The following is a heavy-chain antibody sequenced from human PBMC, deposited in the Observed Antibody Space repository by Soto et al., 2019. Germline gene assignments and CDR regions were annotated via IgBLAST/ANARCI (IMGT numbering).Heavy chain of an antibody. D-gene: IGHD1-26*01. CDR1: GFTFGDHP. J-gene: IGHJ4*02. CDR3: TRVKVEATIVDY. CDR2: IKRKGSGGTT. Sequence: GGSLRLSCIASGFTFGDHPMSWFRQAPGKGKEWEGFIKRKGSGGTTEYAASVKDRFTISRDDSKSIAYLEMNSLKTDYTAVYYCTRVKVEATIVDYWGEGTLVTVSS. V-gene: IGHV3-49*03.